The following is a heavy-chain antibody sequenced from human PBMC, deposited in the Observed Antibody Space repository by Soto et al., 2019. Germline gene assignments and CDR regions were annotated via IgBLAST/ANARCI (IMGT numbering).Heavy chain of an antibody. CDR3: ARGGSGSYHEYYYYGMDG. D-gene: IGHD3-10*01. CDR2: IIPIFGTA. Sequence: ASVGVSCRVSGDTLTECSIHCVRQAHETGLEWMGGIIPIFGTANYAQKFQGRVTITADKSTSTAYMELSSLRSEDTAVYYCARGGSGSYHEYYYYGMDGWGQGTKVTVS. V-gene: IGHV1-69*06. CDR1: GDTLTECS. J-gene: IGHJ6*02.